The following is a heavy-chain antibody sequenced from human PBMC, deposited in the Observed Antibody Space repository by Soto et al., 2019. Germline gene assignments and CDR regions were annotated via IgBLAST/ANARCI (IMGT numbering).Heavy chain of an antibody. CDR2: IIPMFGTT. D-gene: IGHD6-19*01. J-gene: IGHJ3*02. CDR1: GGSFGGNI. CDR3: ASHRGWYSPVDM. V-gene: IGHV1-69*01. Sequence: QVQLVQSGAELKKPGSSVRVSCRPSGGSFGGNIFSWVRQAPGQGLEWMGGIIPMFGTTKYIQHFQGRVTITADESTSTAYMELSSLRSDDTAVYYCASHRGWYSPVDMWGQGTQVTVSS.